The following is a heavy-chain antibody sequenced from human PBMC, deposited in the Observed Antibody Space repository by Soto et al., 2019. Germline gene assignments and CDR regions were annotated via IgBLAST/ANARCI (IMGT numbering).Heavy chain of an antibody. J-gene: IGHJ4*02. CDR3: ARAYYYGSGINFDY. V-gene: IGHV1-3*01. D-gene: IGHD3-10*01. Sequence: ASVKVSCKASGYTFTSYAMHWVRQAPGQRLEWMGWINAGNGNTKYSQKFQGRVTITSETSASTAYMELSSLRSEDTAVYYCARAYYYGSGINFDYWGQGTLVTLSS. CDR1: GYTFTSYA. CDR2: INAGNGNT.